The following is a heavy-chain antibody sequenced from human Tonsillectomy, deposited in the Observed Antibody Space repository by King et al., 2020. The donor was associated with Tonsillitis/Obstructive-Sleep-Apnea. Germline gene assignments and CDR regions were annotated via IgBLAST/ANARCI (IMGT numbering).Heavy chain of an antibody. CDR3: ARDCRRGDSSGYYPRWYYYYYMDV. CDR1: GFTFSDYY. V-gene: IGHV3-11*05. D-gene: IGHD3-22*01. Sequence: VQLVESGGGLVKPGGSLRLSCAASGFTFSDYYMSWIRQAPGKGLEWVSYISSSSSYTNYADSVKGRFTFSRDNDKNALYLQMNSIRAEDTAVYYWARDCRRGDSSGYYPRWYYYYYMDVWGKGTTVTVSS. CDR2: ISSSSSYT. J-gene: IGHJ6*03.